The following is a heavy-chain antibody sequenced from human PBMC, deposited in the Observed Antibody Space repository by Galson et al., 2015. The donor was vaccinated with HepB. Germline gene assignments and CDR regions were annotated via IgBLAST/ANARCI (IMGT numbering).Heavy chain of an antibody. CDR1: GFTFINYW. CDR3: ARDPSSSWPDY. CDR2: INTDGTST. Sequence: SLRLSCAASGFTFINYWMHWVRQTPGKGLVWVSRINTDGTSTDYADSVKGRFTISRDNAKNTLYLQMNSLRAEDTAVYYCARDPSSSWPDYWGQGTLVTVSS. J-gene: IGHJ4*02. V-gene: IGHV3-74*01. D-gene: IGHD6-13*01.